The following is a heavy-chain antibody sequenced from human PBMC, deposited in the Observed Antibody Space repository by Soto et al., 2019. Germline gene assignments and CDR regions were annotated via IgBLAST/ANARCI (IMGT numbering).Heavy chain of an antibody. J-gene: IGHJ6*01. D-gene: IGHD3-10*01. Sequence: QITLKESGPTLVKPTQPLTLTCTFSGFSLSTSGMGVAWIRQPPEKALEWLAVIYWTDDKRYSPSLKSRLTITKDTSKNQVVLTMTDMDPVDTATYYCAHRKSSYYGSENTYDYGMDVWGQGTKVTVSS. CDR1: GFSLSTSGMG. CDR2: IYWTDDK. V-gene: IGHV2-5*01. CDR3: AHRKSSYYGSENTYDYGMDV.